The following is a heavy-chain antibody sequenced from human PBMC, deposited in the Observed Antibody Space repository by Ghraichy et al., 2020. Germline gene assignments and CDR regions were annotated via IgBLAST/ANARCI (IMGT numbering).Heavy chain of an antibody. CDR3: TRDRYFHAFDI. CDR2: IRSTAYGGTT. CDR1: GFTFGYYA. V-gene: IGHV3-49*03. J-gene: IGHJ3*02. Sequence: GGSLRLSCTASGFTFGYYAMSWFRQAPGKGLEWVSLIRSTAYGGTTEYAASVRGRFSISRDDSKSIAYLQMNSLQSEDTAVYYCTRDRYFHAFDIWGQGTMVTVSS. D-gene: IGHD2/OR15-2a*01.